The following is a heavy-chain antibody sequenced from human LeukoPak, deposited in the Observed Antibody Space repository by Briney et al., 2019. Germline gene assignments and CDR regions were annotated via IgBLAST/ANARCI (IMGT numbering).Heavy chain of an antibody. CDR1: GDSVSSNGAV. D-gene: IGHD6-25*01. Sequence: SQTLSLTCGISGDSVSSNGAVWNWIRQSPSRGLEWLGRTYYRSKWYNDYAESVKSRITVNPDTSKNQFTLQLNSVTPEDTAVYYCAQGGAAAGFDYWGQGTLVTVSS. J-gene: IGHJ4*02. V-gene: IGHV6-1*01. CDR3: AQGGAAAGFDY. CDR2: TYYRSKWYN.